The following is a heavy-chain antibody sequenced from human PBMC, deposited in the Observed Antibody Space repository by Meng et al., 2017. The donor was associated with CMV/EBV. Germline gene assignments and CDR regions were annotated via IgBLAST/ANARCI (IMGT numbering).Heavy chain of an antibody. CDR1: GFTFSSYS. CDR2: ISSSSSYI. V-gene: IGHV3-21*01. Sequence: GESLKISCAASGFTFSSYSMNWVRQAPGKGLEWVSSISSSSSYIYYADSVKGRFTISRENAKNSLYLQMNSLRAEDTAVYYCARYCSSTSCYRFDPWGQGTLVTVSS. J-gene: IGHJ5*02. CDR3: ARYCSSTSCYRFDP. D-gene: IGHD2-2*02.